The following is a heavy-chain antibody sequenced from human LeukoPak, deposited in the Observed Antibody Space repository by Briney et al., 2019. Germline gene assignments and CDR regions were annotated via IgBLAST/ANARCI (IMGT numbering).Heavy chain of an antibody. J-gene: IGHJ4*02. CDR3: ARPYSSGYYFDY. V-gene: IGHV3-33*01. Sequence: GGSLRLSCAASGFTFSSYGMHWVRQAPGKGLEWVAVIWYDGSNKYYADSVKGRFTISRDSSKNTLYLQMNSLRAEGTAVYYCARPYSSGYYFDYWGQGTLVTVSS. CDR2: IWYDGSNK. D-gene: IGHD6-19*01. CDR1: GFTFSSYG.